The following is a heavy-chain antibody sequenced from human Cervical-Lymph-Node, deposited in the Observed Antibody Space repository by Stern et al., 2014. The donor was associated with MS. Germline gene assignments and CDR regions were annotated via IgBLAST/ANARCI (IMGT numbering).Heavy chain of an antibody. J-gene: IGHJ4*02. V-gene: IGHV5-51*01. CDR1: GYRFTANW. Sequence: VQLVQSGAEVKKPGGSLKISCKGSGYRFTANWIAWVRQTPGKGLEWMGIIYPGDSDTRYSPSFQGQVTISADKSISAAYLQWSSLKASDTAMYYCARDYGDSAFDYWGQGTLVTVSS. CDR2: IYPGDSDT. CDR3: ARDYGDSAFDY. D-gene: IGHD4-17*01.